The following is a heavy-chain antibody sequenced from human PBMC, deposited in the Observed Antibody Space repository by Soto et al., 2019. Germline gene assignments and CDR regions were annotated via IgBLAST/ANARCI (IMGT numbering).Heavy chain of an antibody. J-gene: IGHJ4*02. CDR1: GFTFSNAR. D-gene: IGHD6-19*01. CDR3: AIVSGSGWAFDY. CDR2: IKSKTDGGTT. Sequence: EVQLVESGGGLVKRGGSLRLSCAASGFTFSNARMSWVRQAPGKGLEWVGRIKSKTDGGTTDYAAPVKGRFTISRDDSKDTLYLQLNSLKTEDTAIYYCAIVSGSGWAFDYWGQGTLVTVSS. V-gene: IGHV3-15*01.